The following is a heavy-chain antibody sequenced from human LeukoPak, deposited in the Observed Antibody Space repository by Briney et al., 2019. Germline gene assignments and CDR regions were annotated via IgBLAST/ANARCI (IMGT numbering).Heavy chain of an antibody. CDR1: GGSFRGYY. J-gene: IGHJ5*02. V-gene: IGHV4-34*01. CDR2: INHSGST. CDR3: AGGKRITIFGVVTLKGEWFDP. Sequence: SETLSLTCAVYGGSFRGYYWSWIRQPPGKGLEWIGEINHSGSTNYNPSLKSRVTISVDTSKNQFSLKLSSVTAADTAVYYCAGGKRITIFGVVTLKGEWFDPWGQGTLVTVSS. D-gene: IGHD3-3*01.